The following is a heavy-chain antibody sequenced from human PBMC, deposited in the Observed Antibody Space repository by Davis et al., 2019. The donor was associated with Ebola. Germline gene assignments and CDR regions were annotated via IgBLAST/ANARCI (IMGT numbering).Heavy chain of an antibody. CDR1: GFTFSSYW. CDR3: ARDLGFNWFDP. V-gene: IGHV3-21*01. Sequence: GESLKISCAASGFTFSSYWMHWVRQAPGKGLEWVSSISSSSSYIYYADSVKGRFTISRDNAKNSLYLQMNSLRAEDTAVYYCARDLGFNWFDPWGQGTLVTVSS. J-gene: IGHJ5*02. CDR2: ISSSSSYI.